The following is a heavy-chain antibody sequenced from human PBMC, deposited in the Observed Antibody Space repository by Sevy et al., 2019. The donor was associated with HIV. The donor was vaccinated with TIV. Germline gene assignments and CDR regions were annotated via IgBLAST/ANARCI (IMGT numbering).Heavy chain of an antibody. V-gene: IGHV4-30-4*01. CDR2: IYYSGST. Sequence: SETLSLTCTVSGGSISSGDYYWSWIRQPPGKGLEWIGYIYYSGSTYYNPSLKSLVTISVDTSKNQFSLKLSSVTAADTAVYYCARARITMIVVVIHYYYYGMDVWGQGTTVTVSS. D-gene: IGHD3-22*01. J-gene: IGHJ6*02. CDR1: GGSISSGDYY. CDR3: ARARITMIVVVIHYYYYGMDV.